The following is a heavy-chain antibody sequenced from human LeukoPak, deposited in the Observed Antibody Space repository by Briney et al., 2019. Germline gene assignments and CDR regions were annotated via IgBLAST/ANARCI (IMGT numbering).Heavy chain of an antibody. CDR2: IYDSGRI. Sequence: GGSLRLSCAASGFTVTSTYMNWVRQAPGKGLEWVSVIYDSGRIYYADSVKGRFTISRDNSKNTLYLQMNSLRAEDTAVYYCAKGNWNSRKDYFDYWGQGTLVTVSS. J-gene: IGHJ4*02. CDR1: GFTVTSTY. V-gene: IGHV3-53*01. D-gene: IGHD1-7*01. CDR3: AKGNWNSRKDYFDY.